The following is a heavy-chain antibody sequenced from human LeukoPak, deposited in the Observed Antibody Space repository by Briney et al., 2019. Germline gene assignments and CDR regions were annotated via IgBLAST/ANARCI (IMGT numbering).Heavy chain of an antibody. CDR1: GYSFTGYY. J-gene: IGHJ5*02. D-gene: IGHD3-9*01. CDR2: ISAYNGNT. Sequence: GASVKVSCKASGYSFTGYYMHWVRQAPGQGLEWMGWISAYNGNTNYAQKLQGRVTMTTDTSTSTAYMELRSLRSDDTAVYYCARDRTYYDILTGYRGGNWFDPWGQGTLVTVSS. V-gene: IGHV1-18*04. CDR3: ARDRTYYDILTGYRGGNWFDP.